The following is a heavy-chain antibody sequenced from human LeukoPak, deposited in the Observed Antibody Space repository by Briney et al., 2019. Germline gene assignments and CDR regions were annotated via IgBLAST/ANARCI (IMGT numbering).Heavy chain of an antibody. CDR2: INPNSGGT. CDR3: ASRTSYGDYAYY. D-gene: IGHD4-17*01. CDR1: GNTFTGYY. J-gene: IGHJ4*02. Sequence: ASVKVSCKASGNTFTGYYMHWVRQAPGQGLEWMGRINPNSGGTNYAQKFQGRVTMTRDTSISTAYMELSRLRSDDTAVYYCASRTSYGDYAYYWGQGTLVTVSS. V-gene: IGHV1-2*06.